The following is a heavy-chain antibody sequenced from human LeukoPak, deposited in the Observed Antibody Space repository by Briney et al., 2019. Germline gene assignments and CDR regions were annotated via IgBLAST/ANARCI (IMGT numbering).Heavy chain of an antibody. V-gene: IGHV4-34*01. CDR1: GGSFSGYY. D-gene: IGHD5-24*01. J-gene: IGHJ4*02. Sequence: SETLSLTCGVYGGSFSGYYWSWIRQPPGKGLEWIGEINPRGGTNYNPSLKSRVTLSADTSKNQFSLTLNSVTAADTAVYYCARRRLGYYFDYWGQGTLVTVSS. CDR2: INPRGGT. CDR3: ARRRLGYYFDY.